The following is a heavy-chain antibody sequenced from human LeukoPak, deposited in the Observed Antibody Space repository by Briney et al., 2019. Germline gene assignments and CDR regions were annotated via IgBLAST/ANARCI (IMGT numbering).Heavy chain of an antibody. D-gene: IGHD7-27*01. V-gene: IGHV4-4*07. Sequence: SETLSLTCTVSGGPISGYYWSWIRQPAGGVLECIGRIYSTGTTTYNASLRSRVTISVDQSKSQFSLKLTSVTAADTAVYYCARLEPANWGSGPDYWGQGTLVTVSS. J-gene: IGHJ4*02. CDR1: GGPISGYY. CDR3: ARLEPANWGSGPDY. CDR2: IYSTGTT.